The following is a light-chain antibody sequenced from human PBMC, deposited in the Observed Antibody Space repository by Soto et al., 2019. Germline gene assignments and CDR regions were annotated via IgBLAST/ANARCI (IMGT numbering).Light chain of an antibody. Sequence: EIVMTQSPATLSVSPGEGATLSCRASQSVSGNLAWYQQKPGQAPRLLIYDASTRATGIPARFSGSGSGTECTRTISGQQAEDVAVYYCQQYNNWPPGTCGQGTKGEIK. J-gene: IGKJ1*01. V-gene: IGKV3-15*01. CDR3: QQYNNWPPGT. CDR1: QSVSGN. CDR2: DAS.